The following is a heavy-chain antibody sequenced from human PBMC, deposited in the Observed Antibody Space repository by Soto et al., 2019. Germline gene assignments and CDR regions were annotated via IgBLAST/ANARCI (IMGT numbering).Heavy chain of an antibody. Sequence: GGSLRLSCASSGFTFSSYAMSCVRHAPGKWLEWVSAISGSGGSTYYADSVKGRFTISRDNSKNTLYLQMNSLRAEDTAVYYCAKDGPGIAVALYYYYYGMDVWGQGTTVTVSS. CDR2: ISGSGGST. CDR3: AKDGPGIAVALYYYYYGMDV. D-gene: IGHD6-19*01. CDR1: GFTFSSYA. V-gene: IGHV3-23*01. J-gene: IGHJ6*02.